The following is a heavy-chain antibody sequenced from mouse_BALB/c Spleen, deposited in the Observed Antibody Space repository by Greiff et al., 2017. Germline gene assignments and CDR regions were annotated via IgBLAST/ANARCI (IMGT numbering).Heavy chain of an antibody. J-gene: IGHJ3*01. CDR2: IWPGGRT. D-gene: IGHD1-1*01. CDR1: GFSLTSYC. CDR3: GREGYGSSYGFAY. V-gene: IGHV2-9*02. Sequence: VKVVEPGPGLVEPSHTLSLSCTASGFSLTSYCVHWVRQPPGQGLEWLGVIWPGGRTNYNSALMSRLSISKVNSKSQVFLKMNSLQTDDTAMYYCGREGYGSSYGFAYGGQGTLVTVSA.